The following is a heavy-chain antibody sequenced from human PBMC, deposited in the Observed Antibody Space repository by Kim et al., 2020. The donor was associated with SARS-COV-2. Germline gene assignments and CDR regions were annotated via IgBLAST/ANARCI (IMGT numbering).Heavy chain of an antibody. Sequence: GGSLRLSCEMSGFKFERFAVHWVRQPPGKGLEWVSGLSLDSDRIGYADSVKGRFTVSRDKAKDTLYLQMDSLRIEDTAFYYCTRDPVHGGADDWGQGTLVTVSS. J-gene: IGHJ4*02. D-gene: IGHD3-10*01. CDR3: TRDPVHGGADD. CDR1: GFKFERFA. CDR2: LSLDSDRI. V-gene: IGHV3-9*01.